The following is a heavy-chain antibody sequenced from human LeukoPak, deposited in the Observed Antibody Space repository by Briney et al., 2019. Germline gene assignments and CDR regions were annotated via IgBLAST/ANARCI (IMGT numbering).Heavy chain of an antibody. J-gene: IGHJ4*02. Sequence: ASVKVSCKASGYTFTSYYMHWVRQAPGQGLEWMGIINPSGGSTSYAQKFQGRVTMTRDTSTSTVYMELSSLRSEDAAVYHCARGPMGEWLFGYWGQGTLVTVSS. CDR1: GYTFTSYY. V-gene: IGHV1-46*01. D-gene: IGHD3-3*01. CDR2: INPSGGST. CDR3: ARGPMGEWLFGY.